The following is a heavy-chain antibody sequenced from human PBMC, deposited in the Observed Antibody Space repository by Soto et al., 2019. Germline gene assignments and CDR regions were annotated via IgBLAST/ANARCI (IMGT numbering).Heavy chain of an antibody. V-gene: IGHV4-34*01. J-gene: IGHJ6*02. CDR3: ARASVLGYSYVNKPKNYYGMDV. D-gene: IGHD5-18*01. CDR2: INHSGST. Sequence: PSETLSLTCAVYGGSFSGYYWSWIRQPPGKGLEWIGEINHSGSTNYNPSLKSRVTISVDTSKNQFSLKLSSVTAADTAVYYCARASVLGYSYVNKPKNYYGMDVWGQGTTVTVSS. CDR1: GGSFSGYY.